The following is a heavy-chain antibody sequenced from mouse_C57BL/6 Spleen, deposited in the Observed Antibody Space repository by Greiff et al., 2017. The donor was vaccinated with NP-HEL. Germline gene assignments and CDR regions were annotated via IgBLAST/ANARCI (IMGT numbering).Heavy chain of an antibody. D-gene: IGHD2-5*01. Sequence: QVQLQQSGPELVKPGASVKISCKASGYAFSSSWMNWVKQRPGKGLEWIGRIYPGDGDTNYNGKFKGKATLTADKSSSTAYMQLSSLTSEDSAVYFCARGHSNYGYAMDYWGQGTSVTVSS. J-gene: IGHJ4*01. V-gene: IGHV1-82*01. CDR1: GYAFSSSW. CDR3: ARGHSNYGYAMDY. CDR2: IYPGDGDT.